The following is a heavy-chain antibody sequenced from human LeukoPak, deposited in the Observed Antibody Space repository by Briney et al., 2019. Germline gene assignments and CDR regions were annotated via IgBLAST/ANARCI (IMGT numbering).Heavy chain of an antibody. CDR1: GYSISSGYY. CDR2: IYHSGST. CDR3: ARVVVWAPFDY. J-gene: IGHJ4*02. V-gene: IGHV4-38-2*02. Sequence: PSETLSLTCTVSGYSISSGYYWGWIRQPPGKGLEWIGSIYHSGSTYYNPSLKSRVTISVDTSKNQFSLKLSSVTAADTAVYYCARVVVWAPFDYWGQGTLVTVPS. D-gene: IGHD2-15*01.